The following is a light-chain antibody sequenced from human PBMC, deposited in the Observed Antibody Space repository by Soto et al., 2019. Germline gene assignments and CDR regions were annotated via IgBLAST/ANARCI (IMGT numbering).Light chain of an antibody. CDR2: GAS. CDR1: ESMSNC. V-gene: IGKV1-39*01. CDR3: QQSYSTSWT. Sequence: DIQMTQSPSTLSASVGDRVTITCRASESMSNCLAWYQQKPGKAPKLLISGASSLQSGVPSRFSGSGSGTDFTLTISSLEPEDFATYYCQQSYSTSWTFGQGTKVDIK. J-gene: IGKJ1*01.